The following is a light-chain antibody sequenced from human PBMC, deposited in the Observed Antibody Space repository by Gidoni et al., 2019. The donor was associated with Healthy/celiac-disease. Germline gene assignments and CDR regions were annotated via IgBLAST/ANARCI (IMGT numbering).Light chain of an antibody. J-gene: IGKJ4*01. CDR2: AAS. CDR3: QQYYSYPFT. CDR1: QGISSY. Sequence: AIRMTQSPSSFSASTGDRVTITCRASQGISSYLAWYQQKPGKAPKLLIYAASTLQRGVPSRFSGSGSGTDLTLTISCLQSEDFATYYCQQYYSYPFTFGGGTKVEIK. V-gene: IGKV1-8*01.